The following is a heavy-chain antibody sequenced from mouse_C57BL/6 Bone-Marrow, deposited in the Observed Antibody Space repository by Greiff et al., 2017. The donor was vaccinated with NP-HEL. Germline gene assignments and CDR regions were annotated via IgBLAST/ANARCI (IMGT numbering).Heavy chain of an antibody. CDR2: IWTGGGT. J-gene: IGHJ1*03. CDR3: TRNYYYGSRYFDV. CDR1: GFSLTSYA. V-gene: IGHV2-9-1*01. Sequence: QVQLQQSGPGLVAPSQSLSITCTVSGFSLTSYAISWVRQPPGKGLEWLGVIWTGGGTNYNSALKSRLSISKDNSKSQVFLKMNSLQTDDTARYYCTRNYYYGSRYFDVWGTGTTVTVSS. D-gene: IGHD1-1*01.